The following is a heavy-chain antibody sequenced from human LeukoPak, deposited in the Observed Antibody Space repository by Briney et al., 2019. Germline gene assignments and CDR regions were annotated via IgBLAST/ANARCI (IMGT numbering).Heavy chain of an antibody. J-gene: IGHJ4*02. CDR2: ISSSSSYI. CDR3: ARDRSVVAASFDY. CDR1: GFTFSSYA. Sequence: GGSLRLSCAASGFTFSSYAMSWVRQAPGEGLEWVSSISSSSSYIYYADSVKGRFTISRDNAKNSLYLQMNSLRAEDTAVYYCARDRSVVAASFDYWGQGTLVTVSS. V-gene: IGHV3-21*01. D-gene: IGHD2-15*01.